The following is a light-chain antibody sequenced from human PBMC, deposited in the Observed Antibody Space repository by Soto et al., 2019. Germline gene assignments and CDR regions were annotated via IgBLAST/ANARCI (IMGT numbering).Light chain of an antibody. CDR1: TSNIGAPYD. V-gene: IGLV1-40*01. J-gene: IGLJ1*01. CDR3: QSYDISLHNYV. Sequence: QSVLTQPPSVSGAPGQRVSISCTGSTSNIGAPYDVHWYQHLPGTAPKLLIYGDNNRPSGVPDRFSGSKSGTSASLAITRLQAEDEADYYRQSYDISLHNYVFGTGTKLTVL. CDR2: GDN.